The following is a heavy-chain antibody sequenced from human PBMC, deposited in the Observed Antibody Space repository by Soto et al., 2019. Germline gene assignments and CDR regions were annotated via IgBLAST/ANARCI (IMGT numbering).Heavy chain of an antibody. CDR1: GYTFTSYD. D-gene: IGHD6-13*01. CDR2: MNPNSGNT. Sequence: QVQLVQSGAEVKKPGASVKVSCKASGYTFTSYDINWVRQATGQGLEWMGWMNPNSGNTGYAQTFRGIVTMTRNTSISTDYMELSSLRSEDTAVYYCARVLSYSSRNNCFDPWGQGTLDTVSS. CDR3: ARVLSYSSRNNCFDP. J-gene: IGHJ5*02. V-gene: IGHV1-8*01.